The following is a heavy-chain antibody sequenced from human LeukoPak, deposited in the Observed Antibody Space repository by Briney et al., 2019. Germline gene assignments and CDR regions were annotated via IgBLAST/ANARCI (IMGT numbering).Heavy chain of an antibody. CDR2: INHSGST. CDR1: GGSFSGYY. D-gene: IGHD2-2*01. V-gene: IGHV4-34*01. Sequence: PSETLSLTCAVYGGSFSGYYWSWIRQPPGKGLEWIGEINHSGSTNYNPSLKSRGTISVDTSKNQFYLKLSSVTAADTAVYYCARGRRGKDIVVVPAAPRGVYFDYWGQGTLVTVSS. CDR3: ARGRRGKDIVVVPAAPRGVYFDY. J-gene: IGHJ4*02.